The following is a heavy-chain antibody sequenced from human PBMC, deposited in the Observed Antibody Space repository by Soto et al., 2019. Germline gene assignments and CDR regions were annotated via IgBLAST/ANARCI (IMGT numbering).Heavy chain of an antibody. Sequence: GASVKVSCKASGGTFSSYAISWVRQAPGQGLEWMGGIIPIFGTANYAQKFQGRVTITADKSTSAAYMELSSLRSEDTAVYYCATNYGSGSYYLDYWGQGTLVTVPS. D-gene: IGHD3-10*01. V-gene: IGHV1-69*06. CDR2: IIPIFGTA. J-gene: IGHJ4*02. CDR3: ATNYGSGSYYLDY. CDR1: GGTFSSYA.